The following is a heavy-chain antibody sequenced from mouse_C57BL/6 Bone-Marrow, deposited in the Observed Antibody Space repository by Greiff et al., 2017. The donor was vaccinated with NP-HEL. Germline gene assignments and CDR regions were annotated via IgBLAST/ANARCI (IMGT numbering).Heavy chain of an antibody. J-gene: IGHJ2*01. CDR2: IDPNSGGT. CDR1: GYTFTSYL. V-gene: IGHV1-72*01. D-gene: IGHD1-1*01. Sequence: QVQLKQPGAELVKPGASVKLSCKASGYTFTSYLMHWVKQRPGRGLEWIGRIDPNSGGTKYNEKFKSKATLTVDKPSSTAYMQLNSLTSEDSAVYYCARYFYGSSSFDYCGQGTTLTVSS. CDR3: ARYFYGSSSFDY.